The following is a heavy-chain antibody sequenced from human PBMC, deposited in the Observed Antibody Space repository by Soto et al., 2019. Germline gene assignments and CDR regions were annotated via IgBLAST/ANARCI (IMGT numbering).Heavy chain of an antibody. V-gene: IGHV3-21*01. CDR3: VTVHDAFDI. J-gene: IGHJ3*02. Sequence: GGSLRLSCTASGFTFSNYSMNWVRQAPGKGLEWVSSIRSSSSYIYYADSVKGRFTISRDNAKKSLYLQMNSLRAEDTAVYYCVTVHDAFDIWGQGTMVTVSS. CDR2: IRSSSSYI. CDR1: GFTFSNYS. D-gene: IGHD4-17*01.